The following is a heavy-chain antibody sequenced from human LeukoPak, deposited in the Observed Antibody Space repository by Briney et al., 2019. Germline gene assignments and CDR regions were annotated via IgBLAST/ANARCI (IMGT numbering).Heavy chain of an antibody. CDR2: IYYSGST. Sequence: PSETLSLTCTVSGDSFSNYYWTWIRQPPGKGLEWIGYIYYSGSTNYNPSLKSRVTISVDTSENQFSLKLSSVTAADTAVYYCARQLGYSSSWFDYWGQGTLVAVSS. D-gene: IGHD6-13*01. J-gene: IGHJ4*02. CDR3: ARQLGYSSSWFDY. V-gene: IGHV4-59*12. CDR1: GDSFSNYY.